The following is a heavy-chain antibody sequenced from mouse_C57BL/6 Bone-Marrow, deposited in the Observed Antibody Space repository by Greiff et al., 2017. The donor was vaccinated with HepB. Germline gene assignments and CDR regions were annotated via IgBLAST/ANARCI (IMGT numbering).Heavy chain of an antibody. D-gene: IGHD2-5*01. J-gene: IGHJ3*01. CDR1: GYTFTSYG. CDR3: ARKLDYSNYEGGLFAY. Sequence: QVQLQQSGAELARPGASVKLSCKASGYTFTSYGISWVKQRTGQGLEWIGDIYPRSGNTYYNEKFKGKATLTADKSSSTAYMELRSLTSEDSAVYFCARKLDYSNYEGGLFAYWGQGTLVTVSA. V-gene: IGHV1-81*01. CDR2: IYPRSGNT.